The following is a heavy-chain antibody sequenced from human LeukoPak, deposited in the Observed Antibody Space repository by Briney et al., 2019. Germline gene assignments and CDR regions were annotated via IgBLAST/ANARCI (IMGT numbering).Heavy chain of an antibody. CDR3: AKGSRPTAAGTVDY. D-gene: IGHD6-13*01. V-gene: IGHV3-30*18. CDR1: RFTFSNFG. Sequence: GGSLRLSCAASRFTFSNFGMFWVRQAPGKGLEWVAVTSNDESNKYYADSVKGRFTISRDNSKNTLYLQMNSLRAEDTAVYYCAKGSRPTAAGTVDYWGQGTLVTVSS. CDR2: TSNDESNK. J-gene: IGHJ4*02.